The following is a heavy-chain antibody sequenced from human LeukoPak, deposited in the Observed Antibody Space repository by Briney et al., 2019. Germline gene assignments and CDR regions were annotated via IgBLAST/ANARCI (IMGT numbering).Heavy chain of an antibody. J-gene: IGHJ6*02. CDR3: ARDGYNYGPYGLDV. CDR1: GFTVSTNY. D-gene: IGHD5-18*01. V-gene: IGHV3-66*01. Sequence: GGSLRLSCAASGFTVSTNYMNWVRQAPGKGLEWVSVIYSGGSTYYADSVKGRFTISRDISKNTLYLQMNSLRVEDTAVYHCARDGYNYGPYGLDVWGQGTTVTVS. CDR2: IYSGGST.